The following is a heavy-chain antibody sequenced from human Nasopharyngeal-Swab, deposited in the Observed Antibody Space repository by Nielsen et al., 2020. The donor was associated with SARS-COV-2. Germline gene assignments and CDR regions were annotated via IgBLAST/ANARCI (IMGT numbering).Heavy chain of an antibody. CDR2: IYYSGST. D-gene: IGHD3-10*01. CDR3: ARDGYGSGSYSN. V-gene: IGHV4-30-4*01. Sequence: WIRQPPGKGLEWIGYIYYSGSTYYNPSLKSRVTISVDTSKNQFSLKLSSVTAADTAVYYCARDGYGSGSYSNWGQGTLGTVSS. J-gene: IGHJ4*02.